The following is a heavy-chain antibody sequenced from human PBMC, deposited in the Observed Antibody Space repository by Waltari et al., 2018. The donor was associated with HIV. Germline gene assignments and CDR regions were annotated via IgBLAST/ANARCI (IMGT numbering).Heavy chain of an antibody. J-gene: IGHJ5*02. Sequence: QVQLVQSGTEVKKPGASGMVPCKASGYTYNGSYIPWVRQAPGQGLEWMGWINPNSGGTNYAQKFQGRVTRTRDTSTSTAYMELSRLRSDDTAVYYCARAAAGGNWFDPWGQGTLVTVSS. CDR3: ARAAAGGNWFDP. D-gene: IGHD1-26*01. V-gene: IGHV1-2*02. CDR2: INPNSGGT. CDR1: GYTYNGSY.